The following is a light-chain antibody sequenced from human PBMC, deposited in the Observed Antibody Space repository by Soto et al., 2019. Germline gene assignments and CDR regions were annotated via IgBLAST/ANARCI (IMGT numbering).Light chain of an antibody. Sequence: EIVLTQSPCSLSLSPGERATLSCRASQSVSNNYLAWYQQKPGQAPRLLIYGASNRATGIPDRFSGSGSGTDFTLTISRLEPEDFAVYYCQQYGSSGTFGQGTNAAIK. V-gene: IGKV3-20*01. CDR3: QQYGSSGT. CDR2: GAS. J-gene: IGKJ1*01. CDR1: QSVSNNY.